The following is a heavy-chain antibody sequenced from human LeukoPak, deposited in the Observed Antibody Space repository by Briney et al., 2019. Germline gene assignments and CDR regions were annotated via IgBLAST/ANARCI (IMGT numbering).Heavy chain of an antibody. D-gene: IGHD2-15*01. V-gene: IGHV3-7*01. CDR3: AREADIVVARWFDP. Sequence: PGGSLRLSCAASGFTFSSYWMSWVRQAPGKGLEWVANIKQDGSEKYYVDSVKGRFTISRDNAKNSLYLQMNSLRAEDTAVYYCAREADIVVARWFDPWGQGTLVTVSS. CDR2: IKQDGSEK. CDR1: GFTFSSYW. J-gene: IGHJ5*02.